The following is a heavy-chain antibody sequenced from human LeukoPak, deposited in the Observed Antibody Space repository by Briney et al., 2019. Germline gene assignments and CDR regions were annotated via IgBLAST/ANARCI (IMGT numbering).Heavy chain of an antibody. CDR1: GFTFSTYA. CDR3: ANLKVYAFDI. D-gene: IGHD5/OR15-5a*01. CDR2: ITGSGDTT. J-gene: IGHJ3*02. V-gene: IGHV3-23*01. Sequence: GGSLRLSCAASGFTFSTYAMSWVRQAPGKGLEWVSLITGSGDTTYYADSVKGRFTISRDNSKNTLYLQMNSLRAEDTAIYYCANLKVYAFDIWGQGTMVTDSS.